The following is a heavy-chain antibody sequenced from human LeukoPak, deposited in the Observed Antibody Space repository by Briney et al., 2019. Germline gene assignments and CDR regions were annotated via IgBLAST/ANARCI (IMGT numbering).Heavy chain of an antibody. CDR3: ARVLSGGNTEYFDY. J-gene: IGHJ4*02. V-gene: IGHV4-34*01. D-gene: IGHD4-23*01. Sequence: SETLSLTCAVYGGSSSGYYWSWIRQTPEKGLEWIGEINHSGSTNYSPSLKSRVTLSVDTSKNQFSLKLSSVTAADTAVYFCARVLSGGNTEYFDYWGQGTLVTVSS. CDR1: GGSSSGYY. CDR2: INHSGST.